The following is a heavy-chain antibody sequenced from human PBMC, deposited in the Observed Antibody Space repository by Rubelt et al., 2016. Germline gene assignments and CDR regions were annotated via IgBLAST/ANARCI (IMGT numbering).Heavy chain of an antibody. D-gene: IGHD4-11*01. CDR2: IYYSGST. CDR1: GGSISSSSYY. V-gene: IGHV4-39*01. Sequence: QLQLQESGPGLVKPSETLSLTCTVSGGSISSSSYYWGWIRQPPGKGLEWIGSIYYSGSTYYNPPLRRRVTISVDTSKNQFSLKLSSVTAADTAVYYCASTSLTTVSYGMDVWGQGTTVTVSS. CDR3: ASTSLTTVSYGMDV. J-gene: IGHJ6*02.